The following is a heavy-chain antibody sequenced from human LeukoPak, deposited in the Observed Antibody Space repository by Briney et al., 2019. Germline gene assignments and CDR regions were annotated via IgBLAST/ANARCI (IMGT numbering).Heavy chain of an antibody. Sequence: PGGSLRLSCAASGFTFSSYAMSWVRQAPGKGLEWVSAISVSGGSTYYADSVKGRFTISRDNSKNTLYLQMNSLRAEDTAVYYCAKGRGHVLRYFDWLLDYWGQGTLVTVSS. V-gene: IGHV3-23*01. CDR3: AKGRGHVLRYFDWLLDY. CDR2: ISVSGGST. J-gene: IGHJ4*02. D-gene: IGHD3-9*01. CDR1: GFTFSSYA.